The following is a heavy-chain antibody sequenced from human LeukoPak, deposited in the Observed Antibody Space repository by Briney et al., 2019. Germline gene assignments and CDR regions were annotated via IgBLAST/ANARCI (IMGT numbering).Heavy chain of an antibody. CDR2: MNPNSGNT. Sequence: ASVKVSCKASGYTFTSYDINWVRQATGQGLEWMGWMNPNSGNTGYAQKFQGRVTMTRNTSISTAYMELSSLRSEDTAVYYCARGAYYYDSSAPPFDYWGQGTLVTVSS. CDR3: ARGAYYYDSSAPPFDY. CDR1: GYTFTSYD. V-gene: IGHV1-8*01. J-gene: IGHJ4*02. D-gene: IGHD3-22*01.